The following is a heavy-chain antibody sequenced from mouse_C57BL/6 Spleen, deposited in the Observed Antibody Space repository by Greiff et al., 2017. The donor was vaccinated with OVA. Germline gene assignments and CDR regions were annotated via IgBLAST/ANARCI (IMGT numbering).Heavy chain of an antibody. J-gene: IGHJ4*01. CDR2: ISRGGDYI. CDR3: TRDFYYYGSSPFYAMDY. D-gene: IGHD1-1*01. CDR1: GFTFSSSA. Sequence: DVHLVESGEGLVKPGGSLTLSCAASGFTFSSSAMSWVRQTPEKRLEWVAYISRGGDYIYYADTVKGRFTISRDNARNTLYLQMSSLKSEDTAMYYCTRDFYYYGSSPFYAMDYWGQGTSVTVSS. V-gene: IGHV5-9-1*02.